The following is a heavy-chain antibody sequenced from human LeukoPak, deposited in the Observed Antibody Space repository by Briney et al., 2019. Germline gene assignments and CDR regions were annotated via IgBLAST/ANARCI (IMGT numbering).Heavy chain of an antibody. CDR2: IYYSGST. CDR1: GGSISSYY. CDR3: ARSLPLTYYDFWSGSLPYFDY. D-gene: IGHD3-3*01. Sequence: PSETLSLTRTVSGGSISSYYWSWIRQPPGKGLEWIGYIYYSGSTNYNPSLKSRVTISVDTSKNQFSLKLSSVTAADTAVYYCARSLPLTYYDFWSGSLPYFDYWGQGTLVTVSS. V-gene: IGHV4-59*01. J-gene: IGHJ4*02.